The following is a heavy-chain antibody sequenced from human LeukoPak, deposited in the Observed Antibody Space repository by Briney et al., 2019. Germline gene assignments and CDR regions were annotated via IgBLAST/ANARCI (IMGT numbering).Heavy chain of an antibody. CDR1: GGSISSGGYY. V-gene: IGHV4-31*03. J-gene: IGHJ4*02. Sequence: SETLSLTCTVSGGSISSGGYYWSWIRQHPGKGLEWIGYIYYSGSTYYNPSLKSRVTISVDTSKNQFSLKLSSVTAADTAVYYCARGLSQSSGWYPFDYWGQGTLVTVSS. CDR3: ARGLSQSSGWYPFDY. D-gene: IGHD6-19*01. CDR2: IYYSGST.